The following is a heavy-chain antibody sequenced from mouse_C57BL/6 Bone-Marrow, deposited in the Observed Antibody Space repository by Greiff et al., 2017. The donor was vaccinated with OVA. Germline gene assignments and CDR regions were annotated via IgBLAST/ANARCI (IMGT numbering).Heavy chain of an antibody. V-gene: IGHV1-76*01. CDR2: IYPGSGNT. CDR1: GYTFTDYY. CDR3: ARGYYGSSYEYYAMDY. Sequence: QVQLQQSGAELVRPGASVKLSCKASGYTFTDYYINWVKQRPGQGLEWIARIYPGSGNTYYNEKFKGKATLTAEKSSSTAYMQLSSLTSEDSAVYFCARGYYGSSYEYYAMDYWGQGTSVTVSS. D-gene: IGHD1-1*01. J-gene: IGHJ4*01.